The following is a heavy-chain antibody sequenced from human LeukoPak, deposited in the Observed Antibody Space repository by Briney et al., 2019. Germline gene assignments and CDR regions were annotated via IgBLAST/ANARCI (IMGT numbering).Heavy chain of an antibody. CDR2: TYYRSKWYN. CDR1: GDSVSSSSAA. CDR3: ARDRRDYGDPDAFDI. Sequence: TLSLTCAISGDSVSSSSAAWSWIRQSPSRGLEWLGRTYYRSKWYNDYAVSVKSRITINPDTSKNQFSLQLNSVSPEDTAVYYCARDRRDYGDPDAFDIWGQGTMVTVSS. J-gene: IGHJ3*02. V-gene: IGHV6-1*01. D-gene: IGHD4-17*01.